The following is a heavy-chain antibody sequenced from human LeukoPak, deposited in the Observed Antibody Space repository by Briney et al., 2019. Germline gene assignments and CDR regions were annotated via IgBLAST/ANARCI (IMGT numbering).Heavy chain of an antibody. CDR1: GGSISSYY. Sequence: PSETLSLTCTVPGGSISSYYWSWIRQPAGKGLEWIRRIYTSGSTNYNPSLKSRVTMSVDTSKNQFSLKLSSVTAADTAVYYCARDYGDYERNDAFDIWGQGTMVTVSS. J-gene: IGHJ3*02. V-gene: IGHV4-4*07. D-gene: IGHD4-17*01. CDR3: ARDYGDYERNDAFDI. CDR2: IYTSGST.